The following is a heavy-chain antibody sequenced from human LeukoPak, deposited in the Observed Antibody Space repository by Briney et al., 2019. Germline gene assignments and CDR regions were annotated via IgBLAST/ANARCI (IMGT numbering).Heavy chain of an antibody. CDR3: AKAGGGPGIYSSSWYSITPLSYYFDY. Sequence: PGRSLRLSCAASGFTFSSYAMHWVRQAPGKGLEWVAVISYDGSNKYYADSVKGRFTISRDNSKNTLYLQMNSLRAEDTAVYYCAKAGGGPGIYSSSWYSITPLSYYFDYWGQGTLVTVSS. J-gene: IGHJ4*02. D-gene: IGHD6-13*01. CDR1: GFTFSSYA. CDR2: ISYDGSNK. V-gene: IGHV3-30-3*01.